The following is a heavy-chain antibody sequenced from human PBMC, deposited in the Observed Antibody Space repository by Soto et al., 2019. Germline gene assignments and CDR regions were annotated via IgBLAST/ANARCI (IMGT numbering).Heavy chain of an antibody. V-gene: IGHV3-30-3*01. CDR3: ARETPHERYFHYYYGMDV. J-gene: IGHJ6*02. Sequence: PGGSLRLSCKASGFTFNSYAMHWVRQAPGKGLEWVGVMSSDGTNKYYTDSVKGRFTISRDNSKNTLFLRMNSLRAQDTAVYYCARETPHERYFHYYYGMDVWGQGTTVTVSS. D-gene: IGHD1-1*01. CDR1: GFTFNSYA. CDR2: MSSDGTNK.